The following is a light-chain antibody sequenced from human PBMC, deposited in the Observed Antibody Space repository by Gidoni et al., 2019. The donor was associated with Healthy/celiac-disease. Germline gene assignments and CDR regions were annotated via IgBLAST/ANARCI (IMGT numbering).Light chain of an antibody. CDR1: QSVSSSY. CDR2: GAS. Sequence: EIVLTQSPGTLSLSPGESATLSCKASQSVSSSYLAWYQQKPGQAPRLLIYGASSRATGIPDRFSGSVAGTDFTLTISRLEPEEFAVYYCQQYGSSPRYTCGQGTKLEIK. J-gene: IGKJ2*01. CDR3: QQYGSSPRYT. V-gene: IGKV3-20*01.